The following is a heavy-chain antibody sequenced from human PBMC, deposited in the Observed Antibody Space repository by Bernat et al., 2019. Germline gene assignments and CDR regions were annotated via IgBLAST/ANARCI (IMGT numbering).Heavy chain of an antibody. D-gene: IGHD2-2*01. J-gene: IGHJ6*02. V-gene: IGHV4-30-4*01. Sequence: QVQLQESGPGLVKPSQTLSLTCTVSGGSISSGDYYWSWIRQPPGKGLEWIGYIYYSGTTYYNPSPKSRLTISVDTSKNQFSLKLSSVTATDTAVYYCAILDLGYCTSTSCYYYYGMDVWGQGTTVTVSS. CDR2: IYYSGTT. CDR3: AILDLGYCTSTSCYYYYGMDV. CDR1: GGSISSGDYY.